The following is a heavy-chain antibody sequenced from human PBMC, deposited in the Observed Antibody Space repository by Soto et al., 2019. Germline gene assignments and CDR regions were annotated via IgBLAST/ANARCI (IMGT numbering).Heavy chain of an antibody. CDR3: ASLDVDIVATSDQRSSPTQPH. D-gene: IGHD5-12*01. Sequence: ASVKVSCKASGGTFSSYAISWVRQAPGQGLEWMGGIIPIFGTANYAQKFQGRVTITADESTSTAYMELSSLRSEDTAVYYCASLDVDIVATSDQRSSPTQPHWGQGTLVTVSS. CDR2: IIPIFGTA. J-gene: IGHJ4*02. CDR1: GGTFSSYA. V-gene: IGHV1-69*13.